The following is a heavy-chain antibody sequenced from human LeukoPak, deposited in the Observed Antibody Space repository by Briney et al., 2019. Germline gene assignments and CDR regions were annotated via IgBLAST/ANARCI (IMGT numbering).Heavy chain of an antibody. D-gene: IGHD3-10*02. J-gene: IGHJ4*02. V-gene: IGHV3-33*03. CDR3: AVPQSTASSITMYY. CDR2: IWYDGSNK. CDR1: GFTFSSYG. Sequence: GGSLRLSCAASGFTFSSYGMHWVRQAPGKGLEWGAVIWYDGSNKYYADSVKGRFTISRDNAKNTLYLQMNSLRAEDTAVYYCAVPQSTASSITMYYWGQGTLVTVSS.